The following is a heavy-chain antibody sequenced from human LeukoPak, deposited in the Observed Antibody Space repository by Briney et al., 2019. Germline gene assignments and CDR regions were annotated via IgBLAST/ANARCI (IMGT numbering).Heavy chain of an antibody. CDR1: GFTFSSYA. D-gene: IGHD5-18*01. J-gene: IGHJ4*02. CDR2: ISYDGSNK. CDR3: ARDGSLQLWRYFDY. Sequence: GGSLRLSCAASGFTFSSYAMHWVRQAPGKGLEWVAVISYDGSNKYYADSVKGRFTISRDNSKNTLYLQMNSLRAEDTAVYCCARDGSLQLWRYFDYWGQGTLVTVSS. V-gene: IGHV3-30-3*01.